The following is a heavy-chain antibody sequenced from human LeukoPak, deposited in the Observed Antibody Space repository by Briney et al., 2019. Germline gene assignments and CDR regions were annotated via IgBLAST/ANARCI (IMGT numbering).Heavy chain of an antibody. CDR1: GFGFSVLT. V-gene: IGHV3-21*01. J-gene: IGHJ4*02. CDR3: ARGQGDSSGYCLDY. Sequence: GGSLRLSCAASGFGFSVLTMNWVRQAPGKGLEWVSSISSNNNHIYYADSVRGRFTISRDNAKNSLYLQMNSLRAEDTAVYYCARGQGDSSGYCLDYWGQGTLVTVSS. CDR2: ISSNNNHI. D-gene: IGHD3-22*01.